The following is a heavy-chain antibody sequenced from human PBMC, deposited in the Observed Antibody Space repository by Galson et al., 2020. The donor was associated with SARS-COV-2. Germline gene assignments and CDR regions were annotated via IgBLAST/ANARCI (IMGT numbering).Heavy chain of an antibody. D-gene: IGHD3-10*01. V-gene: IGHV4-39*02. CDR3: ARVYYNVRDLFDP. CDR1: GGSITSSTSY. CDR2: VYYTGTT. Sequence: SQTLSLTCTVSGGSITSSTSYSAWLRQTPGQGLAWLGSVYYTGTTYYNPSLKSRVTISVDTSKSHFSLKLTSLTAADTAVYYCARVYYNVRDLFDPWGQGILVTVSS. J-gene: IGHJ5*02.